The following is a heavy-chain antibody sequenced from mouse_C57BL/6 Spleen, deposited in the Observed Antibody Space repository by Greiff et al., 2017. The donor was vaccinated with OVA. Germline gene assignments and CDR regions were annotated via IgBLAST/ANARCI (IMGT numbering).Heavy chain of an antibody. D-gene: IGHD1-1*01. CDR2: ISSGGSYT. CDR3: ARRGSSYGYFDY. CDR1: GFTFSSYG. J-gene: IGHJ2*01. Sequence: EVQRVESGGDLVKPGGSLKLSCAASGFTFSSYGMSWVRQTPDKRLEWVATISSGGSYTYYPDSVKGRFTISRDNAKNTLYLQMSSLKSEDTAMYYCARRGSSYGYFDYWGQGTTLTVSS. V-gene: IGHV5-6*01.